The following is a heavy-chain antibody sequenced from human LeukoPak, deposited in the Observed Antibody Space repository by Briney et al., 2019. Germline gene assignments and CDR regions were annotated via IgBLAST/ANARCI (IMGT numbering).Heavy chain of an antibody. V-gene: IGHV3-21*01. Sequence: PGGSLRLSCAASEFTVSSNFISWIRQAPGKGLEWVSCISISSSYMHYADSVKGRFTISRDNARNSVYLQMASLRVEDTAVYYCARDPVEWELLLDYWGQGTLVTVSS. CDR2: ISISSSYM. J-gene: IGHJ4*02. CDR3: ARDPVEWELLLDY. D-gene: IGHD1-26*01. CDR1: EFTVSSNF.